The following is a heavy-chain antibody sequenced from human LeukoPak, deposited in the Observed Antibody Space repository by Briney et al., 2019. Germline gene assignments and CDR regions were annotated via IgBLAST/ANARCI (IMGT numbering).Heavy chain of an antibody. CDR3: AKSSELRSLGWFQGSHMDV. CDR2: LSGSGVLT. V-gene: IGHV3-23*01. Sequence: GGSLRLSCAASGFNVSTYAMNWVRLAPGKGPEWVSSLSGSGVLTNYADSVKGRFTISRDTSKNTLHLQMNSLTFEGTAIYFCAKSSELRSLGWFQGSHMDVWGKGTTVTVSS. J-gene: IGHJ6*03. D-gene: IGHD3-3*01. CDR1: GFNVSTYA.